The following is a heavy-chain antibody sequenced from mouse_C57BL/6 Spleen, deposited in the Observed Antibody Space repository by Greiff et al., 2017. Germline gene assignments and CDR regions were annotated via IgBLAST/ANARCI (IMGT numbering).Heavy chain of an antibody. CDR2: ISSGSSTN. CDR3: ARAITTVPY. J-gene: IGHJ2*01. CDR1: GFTFSDYG. V-gene: IGHV5-17*01. D-gene: IGHD1-1*01. Sequence: EVQLVESGGGLVKPGGSLKLSCAASGFTFSDYGMHWVRQAPEQGLEWVAYISSGSSTNYYADTVKGRFTLSRDNAKNTLFLQMTSLRSEDTAMYYCARAITTVPYWGQGTTLTVSA.